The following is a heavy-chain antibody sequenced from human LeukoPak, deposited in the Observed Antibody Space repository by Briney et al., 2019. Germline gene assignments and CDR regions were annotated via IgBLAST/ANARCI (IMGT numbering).Heavy chain of an antibody. D-gene: IGHD5-18*01. CDR3: ARSDTALTWSSYMDV. V-gene: IGHV4-31*03. Sequence: SETLSLTCTVSGGSISSGSYYWSWIRQHPGKGLEWIGHIYYSGNSYYNPSLKSRVTMSIDRSKNQFSLKLISVTAADTALYYCARSDTALTWSSYMDVWGKGTTVTVSS. CDR1: GGSISSGSYY. CDR2: IYYSGNS. J-gene: IGHJ6*03.